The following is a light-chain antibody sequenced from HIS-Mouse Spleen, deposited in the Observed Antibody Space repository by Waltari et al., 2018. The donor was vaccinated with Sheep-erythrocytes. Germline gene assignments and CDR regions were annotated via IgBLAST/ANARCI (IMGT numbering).Light chain of an antibody. CDR3: CSYAGSSTYVV. CDR2: DGS. J-gene: IGLJ2*01. CDR1: SSDVGSYNL. V-gene: IGLV2-23*01. Sequence: SALTQPASVSGSPGQSITISCTGTSSDVGSYNLVSWYQQHPGKPRTLIIYDGSKRPSGVSNRFSGSKSGNTASLTISGLQAEDEADYYCCSYAGSSTYVVFGGGTKLTVL.